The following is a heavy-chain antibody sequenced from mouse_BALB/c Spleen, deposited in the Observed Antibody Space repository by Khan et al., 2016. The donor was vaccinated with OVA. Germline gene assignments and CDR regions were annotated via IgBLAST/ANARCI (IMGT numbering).Heavy chain of an antibody. V-gene: IGHV14-3*02. D-gene: IGHD2-4*01. Sequence: EVQLVESGAELVKPGASVKLSCTASAFNIKDTYMHWVKQRPEQGLEWIGRIDPANGNTKYDPKFQGKATITADTSSNTAYLHLSSLTSEDIAVYYCARATMIVVITYWGQGTLVTVSA. J-gene: IGHJ3*01. CDR3: ARATMIVVITY. CDR2: IDPANGNT. CDR1: AFNIKDTY.